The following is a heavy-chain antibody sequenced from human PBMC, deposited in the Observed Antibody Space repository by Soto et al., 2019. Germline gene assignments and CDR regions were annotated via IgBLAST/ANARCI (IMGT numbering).Heavy chain of an antibody. V-gene: IGHV4-30-4*01. CDR1: GGSISSGDYY. CDR2: IYYSGST. D-gene: IGHD3-22*01. Sequence: SETLSLTCTVSGGSISSGDYYWSWIRQPPGKGLEWIGYIYYSGSTCYNPSLKSRVTISVDTSKNQFSLKLSSVTAADTAVYYCAGVRIVAREHYYVLAGCGQGTTVTVSS. CDR3: AGVRIVAREHYYVLAG. J-gene: IGHJ6*02.